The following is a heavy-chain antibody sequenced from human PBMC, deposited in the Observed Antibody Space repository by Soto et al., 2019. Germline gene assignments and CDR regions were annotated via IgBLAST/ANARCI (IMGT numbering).Heavy chain of an antibody. D-gene: IGHD1-26*01. J-gene: IGHJ4*02. CDR1: GYTFTSYY. V-gene: IGHV1-46*01. CDR2: INPSGGST. Sequence: QVQLVQSGAEVKKPGASVKVSCKASGYTFTSYYMHWVRQAPGQGLEWMGIINPSGGSTSYAQKFQGRVTMTRDTSTSTVYMELISLRSEDTDVYYCAREWGLAPFDYWGQGTLVTVSS. CDR3: AREWGLAPFDY.